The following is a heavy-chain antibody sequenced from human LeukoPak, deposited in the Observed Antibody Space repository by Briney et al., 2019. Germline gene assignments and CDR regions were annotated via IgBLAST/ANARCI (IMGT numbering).Heavy chain of an antibody. CDR1: GYSFTSYW. D-gene: IGHD5-24*01. CDR3: ARLRDGYNSEAGVGLADY. Sequence: PGESLKISCKGSGYSFTSYWIGWVRQMPGKGLEWMGIIYPGDSDTRYSPSFQGQVTISADKSISTAYLQWSSLKASDTAMYYCARLRDGYNSEAGVGLADYWGQGTLVTVSS. V-gene: IGHV5-51*01. J-gene: IGHJ4*02. CDR2: IYPGDSDT.